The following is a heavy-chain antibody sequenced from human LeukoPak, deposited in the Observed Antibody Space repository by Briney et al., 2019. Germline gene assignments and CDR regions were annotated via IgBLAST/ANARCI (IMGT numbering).Heavy chain of an antibody. D-gene: IGHD3-3*01. J-gene: IGHJ4*02. CDR3: AKAGDFWSGFDY. CDR2: ISGSGGST. CDR1: GFTFSSYA. V-gene: IGHV3-23*01. Sequence: PGGSLRLSCAASGFTFSSYAMSWVRQAPGKGLEWVSAISGSGGSTYYADSVKGRFTISRDNSKNTPYLQMNSLRAEDTAVYYCAKAGDFWSGFDYWGQGTLVTVSS.